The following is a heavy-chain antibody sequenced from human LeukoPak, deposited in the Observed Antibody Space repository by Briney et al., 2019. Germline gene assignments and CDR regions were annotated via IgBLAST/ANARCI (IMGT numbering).Heavy chain of an antibody. V-gene: IGHV1-2*06. CDR2: INPNSGGT. CDR1: GYTFTGYY. CDR3: ARNYCSSTSCYRLGYYFDY. D-gene: IGHD2-2*01. J-gene: IGHJ4*02. Sequence: ASVKVSCKASGYTFTGYYMHWVRQAPGQGLEWMGRINPNSGGTNYAQKLQGRVTMTRDTSISTAYMELSRLRSDDTAVYYCARNYCSSTSCYRLGYYFDYWGQGTLVTVSS.